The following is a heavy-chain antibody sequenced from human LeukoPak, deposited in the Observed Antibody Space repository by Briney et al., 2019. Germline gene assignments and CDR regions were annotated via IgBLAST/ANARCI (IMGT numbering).Heavy chain of an antibody. V-gene: IGHV3-21*01. CDR1: GFTFSSYS. D-gene: IGHD3-3*01. J-gene: IGHJ5*02. Sequence: GGSLRLSCAASGFTFSSYSMNWVRQAPGKGLGWVSSISSSSSYIYYADSVKGRFTISRDNAKNSLYLQMNSLRAEDTAVYYCARDLHGGIFGVVRRDPNWFDPWGQGTLVTVSS. CDR3: ARDLHGGIFGVVRRDPNWFDP. CDR2: ISSSSSYI.